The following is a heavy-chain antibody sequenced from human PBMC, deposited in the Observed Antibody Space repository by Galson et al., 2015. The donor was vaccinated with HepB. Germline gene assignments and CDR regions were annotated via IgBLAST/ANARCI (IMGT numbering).Heavy chain of an antibody. J-gene: IGHJ6*02. CDR2: INWNGGST. V-gene: IGHV3-20*04. CDR3: ARDDGGHIVVVPAAREDYYYCMDV. D-gene: IGHD2-2*01. CDR1: GFTFDDYG. Sequence: SLRLSCAASGFTFDDYGMSWVRQAPGKGLEWVSGINWNGGSTGSADSVKGRSTISRDNAKNSLYLQMNSLRAEDTALYYCARDDGGHIVVVPAAREDYYYCMDVWGQGTTFTVSS.